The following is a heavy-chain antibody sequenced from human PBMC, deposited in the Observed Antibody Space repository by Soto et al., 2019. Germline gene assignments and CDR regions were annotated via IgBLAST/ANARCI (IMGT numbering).Heavy chain of an antibody. Sequence: GASVKVSCKASGYTFTSYDINWVRQATGQGLEWMGWMNPNSGNTGYAQKFQGRVTMTRNTSISTAYMELSSLRSEDTAVYYCARGRSWYYDSSVLHWGQGTLVTVSS. D-gene: IGHD3-22*01. CDR2: MNPNSGNT. V-gene: IGHV1-8*01. J-gene: IGHJ1*01. CDR1: GYTFTSYD. CDR3: ARGRSWYYDSSVLH.